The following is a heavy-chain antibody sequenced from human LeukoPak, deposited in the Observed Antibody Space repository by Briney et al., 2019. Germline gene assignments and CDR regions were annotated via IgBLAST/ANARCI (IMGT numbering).Heavy chain of an antibody. CDR1: GYTFTSYY. D-gene: IGHD4-23*01. V-gene: IGHV1-46*01. Sequence: ASVKVSCKASGYTFTSYYMHWVRRAPGQGLEWMGLINPSGGSTLYAEKFQGRIIMTRDMSTATDYMELSSLRSEDTAVYYCARDNSIGDRGWWFDPWGQGTLVTVSS. CDR2: INPSGGST. CDR3: ARDNSIGDRGWWFDP. J-gene: IGHJ5*02.